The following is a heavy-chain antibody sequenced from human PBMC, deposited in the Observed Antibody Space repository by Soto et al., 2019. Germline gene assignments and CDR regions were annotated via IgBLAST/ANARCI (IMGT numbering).Heavy chain of an antibody. Sequence: VESGGGVVQPGRSLRLSCTASGFSFSNYAMHWVRQAPGKGLQWLGVISYDGVNTYYADSVNGRLTMSRDNSKNTVYLQMNSLRGDDTSVYYWARGDCRGSSCYSAADAVDIWGQGTMVSVSS. D-gene: IGHD2-15*01. CDR2: ISYDGVNT. J-gene: IGHJ3*02. CDR1: GFSFSNYA. CDR3: ARGDCRGSSCYSAADAVDI. V-gene: IGHV3-30-3*01.